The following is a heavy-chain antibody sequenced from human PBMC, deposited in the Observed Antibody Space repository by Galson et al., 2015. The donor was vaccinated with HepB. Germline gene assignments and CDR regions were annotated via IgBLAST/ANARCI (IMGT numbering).Heavy chain of an antibody. J-gene: IGHJ6*02. CDR3: ARGYGYNYGFVYYYYVMDV. V-gene: IGHV1-69*13. D-gene: IGHD5-18*01. CDR2: IIPIFGIA. Sequence: SVKVSCKASGGTFSSYAISWVRQAPGQGLEWMGGIIPIFGIANYAQKFQGRVTITADESTSTAYMELSSLRSEDTAVYYCARGYGYNYGFVYYYYVMDVWGQGTTVTVSS. CDR1: GGTFSSYA.